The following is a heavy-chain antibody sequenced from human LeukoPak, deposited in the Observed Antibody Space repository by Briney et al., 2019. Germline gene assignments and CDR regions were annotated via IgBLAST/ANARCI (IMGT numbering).Heavy chain of an antibody. J-gene: IGHJ3*02. D-gene: IGHD4-23*01. CDR1: GGSISSYY. CDR2: IYYSGST. Sequence: SETLSLTCTVSGGSISSYYWSWIRQPPGEGLEWSGYIYYSGSTNYNPSLKSRVTISVDTSKNQFSLKLSSVTAADTAVYYCAREGGNSINDAFDIWGQGTMVTVSS. CDR3: AREGGNSINDAFDI. V-gene: IGHV4-59*01.